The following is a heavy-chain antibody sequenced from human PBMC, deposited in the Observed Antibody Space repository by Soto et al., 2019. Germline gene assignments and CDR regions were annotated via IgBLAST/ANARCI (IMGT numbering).Heavy chain of an antibody. J-gene: IGHJ6*03. CDR2: INSDGSRT. V-gene: IGHV3-74*01. Sequence: EVQLVESGGGLVQPGGSLRLSCAASGFTFSSYWMHWVRQAPGEGLRWVSRINSDGSRTTYADSVKGRITISRDNAKNTVYLQMNSLRAEDTAVYYCARIGTGYYYMDVWGKGTTVTVSS. CDR1: GFTFSSYW. CDR3: ARIGTGYYYMDV. D-gene: IGHD1-1*01.